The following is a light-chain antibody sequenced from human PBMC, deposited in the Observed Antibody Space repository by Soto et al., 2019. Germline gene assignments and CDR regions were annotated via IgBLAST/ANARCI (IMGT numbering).Light chain of an antibody. CDR3: SSHTNVNTLV. J-gene: IGLJ1*01. V-gene: IGLV2-14*01. CDR2: EVS. CDR1: NSDIAIYDY. Sequence: QSALTQPASVSGSPGQSITISCTVTNSDIAIYDYVSWYQQHPGKAPQLIIYEVSNRPSGVSRRFSGSKSGHMASLTISGLQAEDEAVYFCSSHTNVNTLVFGAGTKVTVL.